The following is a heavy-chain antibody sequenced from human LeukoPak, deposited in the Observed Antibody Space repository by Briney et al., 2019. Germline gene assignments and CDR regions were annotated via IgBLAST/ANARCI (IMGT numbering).Heavy chain of an antibody. V-gene: IGHV3-30*02. CDR2: IQKDGSDK. CDR3: AREGGRAAAGRFDY. D-gene: IGHD6-13*01. CDR1: GINFRTSG. Sequence: GGSLRLSCAASGINFRTSGMHWVRQAPGKGLEWVTFIQKDGSDKYYAASVKGRFTISRDNSKNTVYLHMNSLRADDTALYYCAREGGRAAAGRFDYWGQGTLVTVSS. J-gene: IGHJ4*02.